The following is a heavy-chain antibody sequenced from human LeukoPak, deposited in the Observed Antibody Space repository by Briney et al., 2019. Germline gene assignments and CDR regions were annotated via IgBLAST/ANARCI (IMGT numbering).Heavy chain of an antibody. J-gene: IGHJ4*02. Sequence: PSETLSLTCTVSGLSISANSWSWIRQPPGKGLEWIGYIYNSVTTNYNPSLTSRVTISVDTSKNQLSLKLSSATAADTAVYYCARGARSSDYWGQGTLVTVSS. CDR2: IYNSVTT. CDR1: GLSISANS. V-gene: IGHV4-59*13. CDR3: ARGARSSDY. D-gene: IGHD3-10*01.